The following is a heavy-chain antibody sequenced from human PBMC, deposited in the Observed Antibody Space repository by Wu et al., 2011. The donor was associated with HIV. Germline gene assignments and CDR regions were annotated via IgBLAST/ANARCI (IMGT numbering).Heavy chain of an antibody. J-gene: IGHJ4*02. Sequence: QVQLVQSGAEVKRPGASVKVSCKTSGYTFSNYDIHWVRQAPGQGLEWMGWMNPSAGSAGFAPKLQGRVSLTRNTSISTAYMELSSLRSEDTAVYYCTRRLQSRLRGLGLGYWGQGTLVTSPQ. CDR2: MNPSAGSA. D-gene: IGHD3-16*01. V-gene: IGHV1-8*02. CDR1: GYTFSNYD. CDR3: TRRLQSRLRGLGLGY.